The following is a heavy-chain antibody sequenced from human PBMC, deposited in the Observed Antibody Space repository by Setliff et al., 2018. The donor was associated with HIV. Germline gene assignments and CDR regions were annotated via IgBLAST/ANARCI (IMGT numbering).Heavy chain of an antibody. Sequence: AASVKVSCKPSGYTFTTYGISWVRQAPGQGLEWMGWISAYNGNTNYAQRLQGRVTMTTDTSTSTAYMELRSLRSDDTAVYYCARDRVANIFVFDYWGQGTLVTVSS. J-gene: IGHJ4*02. CDR2: ISAYNGNT. CDR1: GYTFTTYG. CDR3: ARDRVANIFVFDY. V-gene: IGHV1-18*01. D-gene: IGHD3-3*02.